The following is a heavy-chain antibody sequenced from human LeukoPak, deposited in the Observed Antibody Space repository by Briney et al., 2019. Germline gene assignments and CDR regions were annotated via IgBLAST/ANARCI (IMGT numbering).Heavy chain of an antibody. Sequence: PGGTLRLSCATSGFNFRNYGMSWVRQAPGKGLEWVSGISGSGSNTYYADSVKGRFIISRDSSKSTLYLQMNSLRPEDTALYYCAKGPSTTVITDWGQGTLVTVSS. V-gene: IGHV3-23*01. CDR1: GFNFRNYG. J-gene: IGHJ4*02. CDR3: AKGPSTTVITD. CDR2: ISGSGSNT. D-gene: IGHD4-17*01.